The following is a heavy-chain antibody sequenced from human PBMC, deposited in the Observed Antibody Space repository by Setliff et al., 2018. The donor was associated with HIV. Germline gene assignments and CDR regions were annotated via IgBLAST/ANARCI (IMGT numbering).Heavy chain of an antibody. V-gene: IGHV4-31*03. Sequence: SETLSLTCTVSGGSISSGDYYWSWIRQHPGKGLEWIGYIYYSGSTYYNPSLKSRLTISIDTSKNQFSLNLSSVTAEDTALYHCARDSEIQLWLSGVHMDVWGQGTTVTVSS. J-gene: IGHJ6*02. D-gene: IGHD5-18*01. CDR1: GGSISSGDYY. CDR3: ARDSEIQLWLSGVHMDV. CDR2: IYYSGST.